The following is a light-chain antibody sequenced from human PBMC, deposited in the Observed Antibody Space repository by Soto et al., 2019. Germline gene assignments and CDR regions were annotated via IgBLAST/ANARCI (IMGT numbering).Light chain of an antibody. CDR1: SGDVGAYDH. Sequence: QSVLTQPASVSGSPGQSITISCAGTSGDVGAYDHVSWYQQHPDKVPKLLIYDVNNRPSGVSNRFSGSKSGNTASLTIAGLQAEDEADYYCNSYTSSSTHVFGTGTKVTVL. J-gene: IGLJ1*01. V-gene: IGLV2-14*03. CDR2: DVN. CDR3: NSYTSSSTHV.